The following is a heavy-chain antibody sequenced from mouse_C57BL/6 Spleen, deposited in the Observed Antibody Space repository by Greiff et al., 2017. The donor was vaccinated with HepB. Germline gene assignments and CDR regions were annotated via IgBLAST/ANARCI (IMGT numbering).Heavy chain of an antibody. V-gene: IGHV1-26*01. D-gene: IGHD3-2*02. Sequence: EVQLQQSGPELVKPGASVKISCKASGYTFTDYYMNWVKQSHGKSLEWIGDINPNNGGTSYNQKFKGKATLTVDKSSSTAYMELRSLTSEDSAVYYCARTGGQLRLERAFAYWGQGTLVTVSA. J-gene: IGHJ3*01. CDR1: GYTFTDYY. CDR3: ARTGGQLRLERAFAY. CDR2: INPNNGGT.